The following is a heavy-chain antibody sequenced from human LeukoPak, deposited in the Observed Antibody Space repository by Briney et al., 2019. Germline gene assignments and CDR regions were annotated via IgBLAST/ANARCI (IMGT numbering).Heavy chain of an antibody. Sequence: GASVKVSCKASGGTFNSYAISWVRQAPGQGLEWMGGIIPIFGTANYAQKFQGRVTITADKSTSTAYMELSSLRSEDTAVYYCARDSKQDDYVWGSSPAQDPFYYYYYYMDVWGKGTTVTVSS. CDR1: GGTFNSYA. CDR3: ARDSKQDDYVWGSSPAQDPFYYYYYYMDV. CDR2: IIPIFGTA. V-gene: IGHV1-69*06. J-gene: IGHJ6*03. D-gene: IGHD3-16*01.